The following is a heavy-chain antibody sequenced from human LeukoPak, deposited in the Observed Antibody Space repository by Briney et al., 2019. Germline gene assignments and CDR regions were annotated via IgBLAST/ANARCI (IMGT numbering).Heavy chain of an antibody. Sequence: PSETLSLTCAVYGGSFSGYYWSWIRQPPGKGLEWIGEINHSGSTNYNPSLKSRVTISVDTSKNQFSLKLSSVTAADTAVYYCARRPSSYYDFGSGYLNNWFDPWGQGTLVTVSS. CDR2: INHSGST. V-gene: IGHV4-34*01. CDR3: ARRPSSYYDFGSGYLNNWFDP. J-gene: IGHJ5*02. CDR1: GGSFSGYY. D-gene: IGHD3-3*01.